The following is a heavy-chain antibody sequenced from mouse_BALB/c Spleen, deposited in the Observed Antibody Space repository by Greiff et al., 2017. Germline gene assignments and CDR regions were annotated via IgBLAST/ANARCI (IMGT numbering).Heavy chain of an antibody. V-gene: IGHV1-77*01. J-gene: IGHJ4*01. D-gene: IGHD2-1*01. CDR2: MYPGSGST. CDR1: GYTFTDYV. Sequence: QVQLQQSGPELVKPGHSVTMSCKSSGYTFTDYVISWVQHRTGQGLEWLGEMYPGSGSTYYNEKFKGMATLTADKASNTVYMQLSSLTSEDSAVYFCARRKVYYGNLYYAMDYWGQGTSVTVSS. CDR3: ARRKVYYGNLYYAMDY.